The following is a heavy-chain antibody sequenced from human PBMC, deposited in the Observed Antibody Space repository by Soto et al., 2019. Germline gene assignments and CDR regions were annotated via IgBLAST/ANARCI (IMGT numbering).Heavy chain of an antibody. CDR3: ARDVVPTYDF. J-gene: IGHJ4*02. CDR2: VSTYNGDT. D-gene: IGHD1-1*01. CDR1: GYSFSTYN. V-gene: IGHV1-18*04. Sequence: QVQLVQSGPEVRKPGASVRVSCKAYGYSFSTYNLFWVRQAPGQGLQWMGWVSTYNGDTTYAQKFQGRVFMTTDTSTSTAYMELRGLTSDDTAVYYCARDVVPTYDFCGQGTLVSVSS.